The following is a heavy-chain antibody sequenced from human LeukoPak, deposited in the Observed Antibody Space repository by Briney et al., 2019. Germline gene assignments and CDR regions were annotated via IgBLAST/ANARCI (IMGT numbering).Heavy chain of an antibody. CDR1: GYTFTSYG. J-gene: IGHJ4*02. Sequence: GASVKVSCKASGYTFTSYGISWVRQAPGQGLEWTGWISAYNGNTNYAQKLQGRVTMTTDTSTSTAYMELRSLRSEDTAVYYCARDQYDFWSGYQSYYFDYWGQGTLVTVSS. CDR2: ISAYNGNT. CDR3: ARDQYDFWSGYQSYYFDY. V-gene: IGHV1-18*01. D-gene: IGHD3-3*01.